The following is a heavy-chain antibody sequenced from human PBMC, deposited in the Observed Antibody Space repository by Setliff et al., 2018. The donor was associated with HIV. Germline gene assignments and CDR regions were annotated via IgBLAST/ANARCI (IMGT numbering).Heavy chain of an antibody. Sequence: PSETLSLTCTVSGGSISSYCWNWIRQPPGKGLEWIGYIYTSGSTNYNPSLKSRVTISVDTSKNQLSLKLSSVTAADTAVYYCARGLSFYDPGGFDYWGQGTLVTVSS. J-gene: IGHJ4*02. V-gene: IGHV4-4*09. D-gene: IGHD3-22*01. CDR1: GGSISSYC. CDR3: ARGLSFYDPGGFDY. CDR2: IYTSGST.